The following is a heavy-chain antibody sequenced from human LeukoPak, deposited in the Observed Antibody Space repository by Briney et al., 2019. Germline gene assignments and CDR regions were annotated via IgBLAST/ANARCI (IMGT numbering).Heavy chain of an antibody. CDR3: ASLGGENYQLLSRHAY. Sequence: SETLSLTCTVSGVSISSSSYYWGWIRQPPGKGLEWIGSIYYSGSTYYNPSLKSRVTISVDTSKNQFSLKLSSVTAADTAVYYCASLGGENYQLLSRHAYWGQGTLVTVSS. D-gene: IGHD2-2*01. CDR1: GVSISSSSYY. CDR2: IYYSGST. J-gene: IGHJ4*02. V-gene: IGHV4-39*01.